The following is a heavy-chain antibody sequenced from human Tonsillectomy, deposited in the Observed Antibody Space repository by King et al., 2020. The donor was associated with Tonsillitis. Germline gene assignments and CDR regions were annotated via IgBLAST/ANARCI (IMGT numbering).Heavy chain of an antibody. Sequence: VQLVQSGGGLVQPGGSLRLSCAASGFTFSSYWMHWVLQAPGKGLVLVSRIKSDGSSTSYADSVKGRFTISRDNAKNTLYLQMNSLRAEDTAVYFCTRVRTVGFDAFDIWGQGTMVTVSS. CDR1: GFTFSSYW. CDR2: IKSDGSST. V-gene: IGHV3-74*01. J-gene: IGHJ3*02. CDR3: TRVRTVGFDAFDI. D-gene: IGHD1/OR15-1a*01.